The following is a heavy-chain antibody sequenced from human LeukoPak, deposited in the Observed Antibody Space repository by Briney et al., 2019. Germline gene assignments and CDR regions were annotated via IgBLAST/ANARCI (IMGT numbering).Heavy chain of an antibody. CDR2: INDSGST. Sequence: PSETLSLTCTVSGDSINNYYWSWIRQPPGKGPEWIGNINDSGSTISNPSPRSRATISVDMSKKHFFLDLSSVTAADTAVYYCARRNYPHDNWFDPWGQGTLVTVSS. CDR1: GDSINNYY. D-gene: IGHD4-11*01. CDR3: ARRNYPHDNWFDP. J-gene: IGHJ5*02. V-gene: IGHV4-59*12.